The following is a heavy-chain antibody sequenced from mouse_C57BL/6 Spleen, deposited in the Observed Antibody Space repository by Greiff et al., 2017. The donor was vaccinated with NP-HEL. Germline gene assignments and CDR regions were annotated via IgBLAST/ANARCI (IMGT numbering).Heavy chain of an antibody. Sequence: VQLQQSGAELVKPGASVKISCKASGYAFSSYWLNWVKQRPGKGLEWIGQLYPGDGDTNYNGTFKGKATLTADKSSSTAYMQLSSLTSEDSAVYFCARSGFTRAMDYWGQGTSVTVSS. J-gene: IGHJ4*01. CDR2: LYPGDGDT. D-gene: IGHD2-12*01. CDR3: ARSGFTRAMDY. V-gene: IGHV1-80*01. CDR1: GYAFSSYW.